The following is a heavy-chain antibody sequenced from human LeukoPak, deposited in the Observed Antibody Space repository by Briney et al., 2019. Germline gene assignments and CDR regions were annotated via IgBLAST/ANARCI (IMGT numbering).Heavy chain of an antibody. Sequence: GGSLRLSCAASGFTFSSYAMSWVRQAPGKGLEWVSFITGGGGSTFYADSVKGRFTISRDNSKNTLYLQMNSLRAEDTAVYYCARGGGGSPFDYWGQGTLVTVSS. CDR3: ARGGGGSPFDY. V-gene: IGHV3-23*01. CDR2: ITGGGGST. J-gene: IGHJ4*02. D-gene: IGHD2-15*01. CDR1: GFTFSSYA.